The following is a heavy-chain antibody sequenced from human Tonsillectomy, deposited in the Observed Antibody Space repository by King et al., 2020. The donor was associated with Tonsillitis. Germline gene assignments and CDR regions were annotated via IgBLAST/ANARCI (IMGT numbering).Heavy chain of an antibody. D-gene: IGHD1-26*01. CDR1: GFTFSDYY. CDR2: ISSSSTYT. CDR3: ARGSVTYGSPVDY. V-gene: IGHV3-11*06. Sequence: VQLVESGGGLVKPGGSLRLSCAASGFTFSDYYMSWIRQAPGKGLEWVSYISSSSTYTNYADSVKGRFTISRDNAKNSLYLQVNSLRAEDTAVYYCARGSVTYGSPVDYWGQGTLVTVSS. J-gene: IGHJ4*02.